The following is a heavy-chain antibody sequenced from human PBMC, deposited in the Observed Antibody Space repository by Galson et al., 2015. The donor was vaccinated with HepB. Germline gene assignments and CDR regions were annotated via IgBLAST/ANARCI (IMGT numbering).Heavy chain of an antibody. CDR2: IKQDGSEK. CDR1: GFTFSRYW. Sequence: SLRLSCAASGFTFSRYWLSWVRQAPGQGPEWVGYIKQDGSEKYYAASVKGRFTISRDNAKNSLYLQMNSLRAEDTAVYYCVRDCSYSGAETYFSDWFDPWGQGTLVTVSS. V-gene: IGHV3-7*03. J-gene: IGHJ5*02. D-gene: IGHD3-10*01. CDR3: VRDCSYSGAETYFSDWFDP.